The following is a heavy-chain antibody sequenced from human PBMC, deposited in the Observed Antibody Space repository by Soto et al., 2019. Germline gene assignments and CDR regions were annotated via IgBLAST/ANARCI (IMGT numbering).Heavy chain of an antibody. V-gene: IGHV3-21*01. Sequence: EVQLVESGGGLVKPGGSLRLSCAASGFSFSDYSMNWVRQAPGKGLEWVSSISGSTSYIYYADSLKGRFTVSRDNAEKSLYLQMNSLRAEDTAVYHCARDGPFCSGTGCRDYYHYMDFWVKGTTVIVSS. CDR1: GFSFSDYS. J-gene: IGHJ6*03. D-gene: IGHD2-2*01. CDR3: ARDGPFCSGTGCRDYYHYMDF. CDR2: ISGSTSYI.